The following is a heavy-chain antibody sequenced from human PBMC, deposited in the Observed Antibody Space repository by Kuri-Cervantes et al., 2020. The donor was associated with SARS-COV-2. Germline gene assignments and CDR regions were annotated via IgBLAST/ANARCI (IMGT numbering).Heavy chain of an antibody. D-gene: IGHD3-22*01. J-gene: IGHJ3*02. Sequence: ASVKVSCKASGYTFTDYYMHWVRQAPRQGLEWMGWINPNSGGTNYAQKFQGWVTMTRDTSISTVYMELSRLRSDDTAVYYCARSTPSRRLVVISQGGAFDIWGQGTMVTVSS. CDR3: ARSTPSRRLVVISQGGAFDI. V-gene: IGHV1-2*04. CDR2: INPNSGGT. CDR1: GYTFTDYY.